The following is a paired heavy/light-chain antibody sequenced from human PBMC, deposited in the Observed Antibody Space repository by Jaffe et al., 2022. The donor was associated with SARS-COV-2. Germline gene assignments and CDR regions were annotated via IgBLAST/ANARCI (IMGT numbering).Light chain of an antibody. CDR3: QQRSNWPGT. CDR2: DAS. CDR1: QSVSSS. J-gene: IGKJ1*01. Sequence: EIVLTQSPATLSLSPGERATLSCRASQSVSSSLAWYQQKPGQAPRLLIYDASNRATGIPARFSGSGSGTDFTLTISSLEPEDFAVYYCQQRSNWPGTFGQGTKVEIK. V-gene: IGKV3-11*01.
Heavy chain of an antibody. D-gene: IGHD6-19*01. CDR1: GDSIIGYY. Sequence: QVQLQESGPGLVKPSETLSLTCTVSGDSIIGYYWTWIRQPPGKGLECIGYIYYSGSANYNPSLKSRVTISVDTSKNQFSLKLTSVTAADTALYYCARARFTSGWYDSWGQGTLVTVSS. CDR3: ARARFTSGWYDS. J-gene: IGHJ5*01. V-gene: IGHV4-59*01. CDR2: IYYSGSA.